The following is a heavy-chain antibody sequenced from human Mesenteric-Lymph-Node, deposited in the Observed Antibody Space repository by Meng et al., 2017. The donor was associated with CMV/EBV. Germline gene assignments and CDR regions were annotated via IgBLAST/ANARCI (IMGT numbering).Heavy chain of an antibody. CDR1: GYSFTTYY. D-gene: IGHD2-2*01. Sequence: VSCKASGYSFTTYYIHWVRQAPGQGFEWVGWINPDNGGTNYAQKYQDRVTMTRDTSISTAYMDLSSLTSDDTAVYYCARRGPAAVDYWGQGTLVTVSS. CDR2: INPDNGGT. CDR3: ARRGPAAVDY. V-gene: IGHV1-2*02. J-gene: IGHJ4*02.